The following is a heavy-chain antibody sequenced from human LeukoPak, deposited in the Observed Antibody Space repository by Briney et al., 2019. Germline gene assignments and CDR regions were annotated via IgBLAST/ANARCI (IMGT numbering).Heavy chain of an antibody. CDR3: AREGQQLVRAFDI. J-gene: IGHJ3*02. V-gene: IGHV4-34*01. D-gene: IGHD6-13*01. CDR2: INHSGST. Sequence: SETLSLTCAVYGGSFSGYYWSWIRQPPGKGLEWIGEINHSGSTNYNPSLKSRVTISVDTSKNQFSLELSSVTAADTAVYYCAREGQQLVRAFDIWGQGTMVTVSS. CDR1: GGSFSGYY.